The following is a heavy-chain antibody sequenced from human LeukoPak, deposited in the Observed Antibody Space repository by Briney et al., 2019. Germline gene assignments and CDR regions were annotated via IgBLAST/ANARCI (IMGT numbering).Heavy chain of an antibody. J-gene: IGHJ3*01. CDR2: IFHSGST. CDR3: ARDASLQTGAFDV. CDR1: GGSISRSDW. Sequence: SETLSLTCAVSGGSISRSDWWSWARQSPGKGLEWIGEIFHSGSTKYNPSLKSRVTISVDKSKNQFSLNLTSVTAADTAMYYCARDASLQTGAFDVWGQGTMVTVSS. D-gene: IGHD5-24*01. V-gene: IGHV4-4*02.